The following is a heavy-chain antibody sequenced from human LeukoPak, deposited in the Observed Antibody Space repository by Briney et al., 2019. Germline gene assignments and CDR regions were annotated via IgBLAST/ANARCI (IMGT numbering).Heavy chain of an antibody. J-gene: IGHJ4*02. CDR2: ISSSGSTI. D-gene: IGHD5-12*01. Sequence: PGGSLRLSCAASGFTFSSYEMNWVRQAPGKGLELISSISSSGSTIYYADSVKGRFTISRDNAKNSLYLQMNSLRAEDTTLYYCARRSAYGFDYWGQGTLVTVSS. CDR1: GFTFSSYE. V-gene: IGHV3-48*03. CDR3: ARRSAYGFDY.